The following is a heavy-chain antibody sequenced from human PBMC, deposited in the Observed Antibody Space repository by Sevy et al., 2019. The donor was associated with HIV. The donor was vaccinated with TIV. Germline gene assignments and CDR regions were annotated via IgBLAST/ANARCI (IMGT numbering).Heavy chain of an antibody. CDR2: IYYSGNT. Sequence: SETLSLTCTVSGGSVSSGGYYWSWIRQHPGKGLEWIGYIYYSGNTYYNPSLKSRLTISVDSSKNQFSLKLSSVTAADTAVYYCARFLSGYLLYWGQGTLVTVSS. CDR3: ARFLSGYLLY. V-gene: IGHV4-31*03. J-gene: IGHJ4*02. CDR1: GGSVSSGGYY. D-gene: IGHD3-22*01.